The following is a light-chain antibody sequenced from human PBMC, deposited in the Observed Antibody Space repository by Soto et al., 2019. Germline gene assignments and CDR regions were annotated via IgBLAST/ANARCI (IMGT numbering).Light chain of an antibody. V-gene: IGKV1-12*01. J-gene: IGKJ1*01. CDR2: AAT. CDR3: QQSSSFPPWT. Sequence: DIKMTQSPSSVSASVGDRVTITCRAAQGISTWLAWYQQKPGKAPELLIYAATILQNGVPSRFSGSEFGTDFTLTITTLQPEDFGAYNCQQSSSFPPWTFGQGTKVEI. CDR1: QGISTW.